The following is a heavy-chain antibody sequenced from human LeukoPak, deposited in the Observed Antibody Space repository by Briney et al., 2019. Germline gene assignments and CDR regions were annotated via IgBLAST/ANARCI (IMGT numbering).Heavy chain of an antibody. J-gene: IGHJ4*02. CDR2: VSSSSNII. Sequence: GGSLRLSCAASGFTLSNYNMNWVRQPPGEGLQWVSYVSSSSNIIYYADSVRGRFTISRDNAKNSLFLQMNRLRAEDTAVYYCARDFAREFTIDYWGQGTLVTVSS. CDR1: GFTLSNYN. V-gene: IGHV3-48*01. D-gene: IGHD3-10*01. CDR3: ARDFAREFTIDY.